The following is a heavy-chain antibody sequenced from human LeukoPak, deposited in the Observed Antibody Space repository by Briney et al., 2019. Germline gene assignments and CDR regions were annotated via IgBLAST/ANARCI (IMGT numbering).Heavy chain of an antibody. D-gene: IGHD3-10*01. V-gene: IGHV3-21*01. J-gene: IGHJ4*02. CDR2: ISSRSTYI. CDR3: AGGGSESYNLFGY. CDR1: GFTFSPYS. Sequence: GGSLSLSCAASGFTFSPYSMNWVRQAPGKGLEWVSSISSRSTYIYYADSVKGRFTISRDNAKDSLFLQMDSLRAEDTAVYYCAGGGSESYNLFGYWGQGTLVTVSS.